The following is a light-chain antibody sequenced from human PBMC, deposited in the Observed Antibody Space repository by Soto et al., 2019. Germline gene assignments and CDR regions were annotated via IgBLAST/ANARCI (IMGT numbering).Light chain of an antibody. CDR2: GAS. J-gene: IGKJ1*01. CDR1: QSVSSN. CDR3: QQYSNWPSWT. V-gene: IGKV3-15*01. Sequence: EILMTQSPATLSVSPGERATVSCRASQSVSSNLAWYQQKPGQAPRLLIYGASIRATGIPARFSGSGSGTEFTLTISSLQSEDFAVYYCQQYSNWPSWTFGQGTKVEIK.